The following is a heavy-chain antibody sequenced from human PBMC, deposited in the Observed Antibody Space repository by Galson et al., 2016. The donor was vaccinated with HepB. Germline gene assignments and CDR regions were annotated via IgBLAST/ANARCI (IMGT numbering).Heavy chain of an antibody. CDR1: GFSFNDFY. Sequence: SLRLSCAASGFSFNDFYMSWIRQPPGTALVWISYISHSGNTREYADSVKGRFPVSRDNNQNSVYLQLNSPRAEDTALYYFARDFNNWTGDRRLFDLWGQGTLGAVSS. J-gene: IGHJ4*02. D-gene: IGHD1-1*01. CDR2: ISHSGNTR. CDR3: ARDFNNWTGDRRLFDL. V-gene: IGHV3-11*01.